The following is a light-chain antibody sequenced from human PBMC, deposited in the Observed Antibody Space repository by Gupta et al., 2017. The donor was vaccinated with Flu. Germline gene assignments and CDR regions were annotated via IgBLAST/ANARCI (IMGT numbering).Light chain of an antibody. Sequence: SQTLVHSDGNTYLNWFHQRPGQSPRRLIYKVSNRDSAVPDRISGSGSGTDFTLKISGVGAEDVGIYFCMQGIHWPYTFGQGTQLQIK. J-gene: IGKJ2*01. CDR3: MQGIHWPYT. V-gene: IGKV2-30*02. CDR1: QTLVHSDGNTY. CDR2: KVS.